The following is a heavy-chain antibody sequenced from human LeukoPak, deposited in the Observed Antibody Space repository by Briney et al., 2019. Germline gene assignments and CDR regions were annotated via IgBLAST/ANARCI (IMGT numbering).Heavy chain of an antibody. CDR1: GFTFSTYW. J-gene: IGHJ4*02. CDR2: IKIGGSST. V-gene: IGHV3-74*01. Sequence: GGSLRLSCAASGFTFSTYWMHWVRQAPGKGLEWVARIKIGGSSTNYAGPVKGRFTISRDNAKNTLYLQMNSLRAEDTAVYYCARDWVYKIDYWGRGTLVTVSS. CDR3: ARDWVYKIDY. D-gene: IGHD5-24*01.